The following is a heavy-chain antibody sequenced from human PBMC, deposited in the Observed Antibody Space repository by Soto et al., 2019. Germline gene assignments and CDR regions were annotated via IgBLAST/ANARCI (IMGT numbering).Heavy chain of an antibody. D-gene: IGHD3-10*01. V-gene: IGHV1-2*04. CDR2: INPNSGGT. CDR3: ARENGSGSYYIL. CDR1: GYTFTGYY. J-gene: IGHJ4*02. Sequence: QVQLVQSGAEVKKPGASVKVSCKASGYTFTGYYMHWVRQAPGQGLEWMGWINPNSGGTNYAQKFQGWVTMTRDTSTSTVYMELSSLRSEDTAVYYCARENGSGSYYILWGQGTLVTVSS.